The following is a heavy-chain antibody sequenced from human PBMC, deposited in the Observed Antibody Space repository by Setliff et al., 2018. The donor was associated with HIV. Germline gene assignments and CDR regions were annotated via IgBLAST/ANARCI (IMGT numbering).Heavy chain of an antibody. CDR2: IYIYTSGST. CDR1: GGSFSGYY. V-gene: IGHV4-4*08. CDR3: ARELHDYSNYSGWFDP. J-gene: IGHJ5*02. D-gene: IGHD4-4*01. Sequence: LSLTCTVSGGSFSGYYWSWIRQPPGKGLEWIGYIYIYTSGSTNYNPSLKSRVTISVDTSKNQFSLKLSSVTAADTAVYYCARELHDYSNYSGWFDPWGQGTLVTVSS.